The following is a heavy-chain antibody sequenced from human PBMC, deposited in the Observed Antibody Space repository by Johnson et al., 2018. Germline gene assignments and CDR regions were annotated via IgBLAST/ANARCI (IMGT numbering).Heavy chain of an antibody. CDR2: ISGSGGST. CDR1: GFTFSSYA. V-gene: IGHV3-23*04. Sequence: EVQLVESGGGLVQPGGSXRLSCAASGFTFSSYAMSWVRQAPGKGLEWVSAISGSGGSTYYADSVKGRFTISNDNSQKNRYLQMNSLRAEDTAVSYCAKENAPWVAARPVIGSNYYYYGMDVWGQGTTVTVSS. CDR3: AKENAPWVAARPVIGSNYYYYGMDV. D-gene: IGHD6-6*01. J-gene: IGHJ6*02.